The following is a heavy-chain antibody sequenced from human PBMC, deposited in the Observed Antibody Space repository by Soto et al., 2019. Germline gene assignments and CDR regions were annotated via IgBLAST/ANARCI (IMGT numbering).Heavy chain of an antibody. D-gene: IGHD6-19*01. V-gene: IGHV3-7*01. CDR3: ARERGSGWTFDY. J-gene: IGHJ4*02. CDR2: IKQDGRAA. CDR1: GFTFSNYW. Sequence: GGSLRLSCEASGFTFSNYWMSWVRQAPGKGLEWVANIKQDGRAAWYVDSVKGRFTISRDNARKSMYLQMNSLRLEDTAVYYCARERGSGWTFDYWGQGNLVTVS.